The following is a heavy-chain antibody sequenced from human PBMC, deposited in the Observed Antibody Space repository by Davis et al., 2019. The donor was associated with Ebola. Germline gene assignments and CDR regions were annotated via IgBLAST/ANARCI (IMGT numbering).Heavy chain of an antibody. Sequence: GESLKISCKGSGYSFTSYWIAWVRQMPGKGLEWMGIIYPGDSDTRYSPSFRGQVTISADKSFSTAYLQWSSLKASDTAMYYCARLSDSSGYYYWDWFDPWGQGTLVTVSS. CDR3: ARLSDSSGYYYWDWFDP. CDR2: IYPGDSDT. CDR1: GYSFTSYW. V-gene: IGHV5-51*01. D-gene: IGHD3-22*01. J-gene: IGHJ5*02.